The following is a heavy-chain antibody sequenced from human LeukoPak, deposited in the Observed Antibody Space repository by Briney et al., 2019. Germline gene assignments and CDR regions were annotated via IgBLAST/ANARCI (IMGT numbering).Heavy chain of an antibody. J-gene: IGHJ5*02. CDR2: INPNSGGT. CDR1: GYATDYY. Sequence: ASVKVSCKASGYATDYYIHWVRQAPGQALEWMGWINPNSGGTIYARNFRGRVTMTRDTSIATVYLELRSLRSDDAAVYYCAYYDYNIYPSCGQGTLVTVSS. CDR3: AYYDYNIYPS. V-gene: IGHV1-2*02. D-gene: IGHD5-12*01.